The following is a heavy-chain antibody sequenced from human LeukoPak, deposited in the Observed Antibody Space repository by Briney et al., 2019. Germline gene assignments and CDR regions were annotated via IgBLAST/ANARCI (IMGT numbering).Heavy chain of an antibody. J-gene: IGHJ4*02. V-gene: IGHV4-34*01. CDR3: ARGRWYSSSSLFDY. D-gene: IGHD6-6*01. CDR1: GGSFSGYY. Sequence: PSETLSLTCAVYGGSFSGYYWSWIRQPPGKGLEWIGEINHSGSTNYNPSLKSRVTISVDTSKNQFSLKLSSVTAADTAVYYCARGRWYSSSSLFDYWGQGTLVTVSS. CDR2: INHSGST.